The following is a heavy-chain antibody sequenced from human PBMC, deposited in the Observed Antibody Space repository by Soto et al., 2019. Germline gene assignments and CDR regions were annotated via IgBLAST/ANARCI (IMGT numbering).Heavy chain of an antibody. J-gene: IGHJ6*02. CDR3: AMVEVYVTPSPEDV. D-gene: IGHD2-15*01. CDR2: INTYNGNT. CDR1: GYTFTRYG. V-gene: IGHV1-18*01. Sequence: QVQLVQSGAEVKNPGASVKVSCKASGYTFTRYGIGWARQAPGQGLEWMGWINTYNGNTNYAQNVQGRVTLTTDTSTSTAYMELRSLKANDTAIYYCAMVEVYVTPSPEDVWDQGTTVIVSS.